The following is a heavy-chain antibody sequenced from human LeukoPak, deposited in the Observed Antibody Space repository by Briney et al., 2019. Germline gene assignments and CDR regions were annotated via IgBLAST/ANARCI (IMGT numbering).Heavy chain of an antibody. V-gene: IGHV4-39*07. CDR2: FYYGGST. J-gene: IGHJ4*02. D-gene: IGHD3-22*01. CDR3: ARGYDSSGYYYLSYFDY. Sequence: PSETLSLTCTVSGGSISSSSYYWGWIRQPPGKGLEWIGSFYYGGSTYSNPSLKSRVTISVDTSKNQFSLKLSSVTAADTAVSYCARGYDSSGYYYLSYFDYWGQGTLVTVSS. CDR1: GGSISSSSYY.